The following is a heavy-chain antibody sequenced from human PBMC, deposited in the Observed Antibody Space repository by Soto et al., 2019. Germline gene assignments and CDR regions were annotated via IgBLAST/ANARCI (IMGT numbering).Heavy chain of an antibody. CDR1: GYTFTGYC. J-gene: IGHJ4*02. CDR2: INPNSGGT. V-gene: IGHV1-2*04. CDR3: ARGGVRYCSSTSCYSFFDY. Sequence: ASVKVSCKASGYTFTGYCMHWVRQAPGQGLEWMGWINPNSGGTNYAQKFQGWVTMTRDTSISTAYMELSRLRSDDTAVYYCARGGVRYCSSTSCYSFFDYWGQGTLVTVSS. D-gene: IGHD2-2*02.